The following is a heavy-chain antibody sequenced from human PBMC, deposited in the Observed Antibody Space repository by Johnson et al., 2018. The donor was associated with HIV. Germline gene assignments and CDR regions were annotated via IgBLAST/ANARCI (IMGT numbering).Heavy chain of an antibody. CDR1: GFTFSSYA. V-gene: IGHV3-30*04. Sequence: QVQLVESGGGMVQPGRSLRLSCAASGFTFSSYAMHWVRQAPGKGLEWVAVISYDGSNKYYADSVKGRFTISRDNSKNTLYLQMNSLRAEDTAVYYCAKDPGWFGEPGDAFDIWGQGTMVTVSS. CDR3: AKDPGWFGEPGDAFDI. J-gene: IGHJ3*02. D-gene: IGHD3-10*01. CDR2: ISYDGSNK.